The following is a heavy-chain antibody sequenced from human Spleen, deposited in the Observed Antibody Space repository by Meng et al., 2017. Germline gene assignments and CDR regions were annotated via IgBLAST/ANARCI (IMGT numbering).Heavy chain of an antibody. D-gene: IGHD2-21*01. Sequence: GSLRLSCAVSGDSINSNYWWSWVRQPPGKGLEWIGEMHHRGEVNYNPSLKSRVTISVDESKNQFSLELSSVTAADTAVYFCSSSIHYRVDLWGQGTLVTGAS. CDR3: SSSIHYRVDL. J-gene: IGHJ5*02. CDR2: MHHRGEV. V-gene: IGHV4-4*01. CDR1: GDSINSNYW.